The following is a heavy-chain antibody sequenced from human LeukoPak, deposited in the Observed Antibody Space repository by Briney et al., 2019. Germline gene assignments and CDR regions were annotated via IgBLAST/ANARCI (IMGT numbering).Heavy chain of an antibody. D-gene: IGHD3-22*01. CDR1: GGSISSYY. Sequence: SETLSLTCTVSGGSISSYYWSWIRQPPGKGLEWIGYIYYSGSTNYNPSLKSRVTISVDTSKNQFSLKLSSVTAADTAVYYCARHQAYYDSSGYYPLVMAYYSDYWGQGTLVTVSS. J-gene: IGHJ4*02. CDR3: ARHQAYYDSSGYYPLVMAYYSDY. V-gene: IGHV4-59*08. CDR2: IYYSGST.